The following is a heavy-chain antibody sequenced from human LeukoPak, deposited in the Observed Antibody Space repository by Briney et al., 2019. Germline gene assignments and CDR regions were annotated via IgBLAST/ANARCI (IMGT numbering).Heavy chain of an antibody. J-gene: IGHJ4*02. V-gene: IGHV3-73*01. Sequence: GGSLRLSCAASGFTFSGSAMHWVRQASGKGLEWVGRIRSKANSYATAYAASVKGRFTISRDDSKNTAYLQMNSLRAEDTAVYYCAREDPSQLALDYWGQGTLVTVSS. CDR2: IRSKANSYAT. D-gene: IGHD6-6*01. CDR3: AREDPSQLALDY. CDR1: GFTFSGSA.